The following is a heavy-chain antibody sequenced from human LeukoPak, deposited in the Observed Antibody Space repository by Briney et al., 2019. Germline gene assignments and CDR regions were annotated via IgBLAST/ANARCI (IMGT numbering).Heavy chain of an antibody. J-gene: IGHJ4*02. CDR2: VDLEDGAT. V-gene: IGHV1-24*01. CDR3: ATSNSYDTSGYLPY. CDR1: GYTLTELS. Sequence: ASVKVSCKVSGYTLTELSMHWVRLAPGKGLEWMGGVDLEDGATISAQKFQGRVTMIADTSTDTAYMGLSSLSSEDTAAYFCATSNSYDTSGYLPYWGQGTLVTVSS. D-gene: IGHD3-22*01.